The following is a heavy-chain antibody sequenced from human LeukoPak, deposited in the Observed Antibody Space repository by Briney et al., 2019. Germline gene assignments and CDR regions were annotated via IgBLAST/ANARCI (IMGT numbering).Heavy chain of an antibody. J-gene: IGHJ4*02. CDR3: ARLKAAAGSNFDY. D-gene: IGHD6-13*01. CDR2: IYSGGST. CDR1: GFTVSSNY. Sequence: GGSLRLSCAASGFTVSSNYMSWVRQAPGKGLEWVSVIYSGGSTYYADSVKGRFTISRDNSKSTLYIQMNSLRAEDTALYYCARLKAAAGSNFDYWGQGTLVTVSS. V-gene: IGHV3-53*01.